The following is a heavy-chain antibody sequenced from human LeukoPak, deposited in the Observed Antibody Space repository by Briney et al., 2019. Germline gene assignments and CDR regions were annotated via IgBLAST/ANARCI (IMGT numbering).Heavy chain of an antibody. CDR2: ISYDGSNK. CDR3: AKGDDSSPFDI. D-gene: IGHD3-22*01. J-gene: IGHJ3*02. CDR1: GFTFSSYG. Sequence: GGSLRLSCAASGFTFSSYGMHWVRQAPGKGLEWVAVISYDGSNKYYADSVKGRFTISRDNSKNTLYLQMNSLRAEDTAVYYCAKGDDSSPFDIWGQGTMVTVSS. V-gene: IGHV3-30*18.